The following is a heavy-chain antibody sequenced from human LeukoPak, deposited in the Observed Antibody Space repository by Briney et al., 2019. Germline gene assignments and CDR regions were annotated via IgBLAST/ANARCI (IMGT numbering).Heavy chain of an antibody. CDR1: GGSFSGDY. CDR2: INHSGST. J-gene: IGHJ4*02. V-gene: IGHV4-34*01. CDR3: ARGPSYSSSSPRRTYYFDY. D-gene: IGHD6-6*01. Sequence: SETLSLTCAVYGGSFSGDYWSWIRQPPGKGLEWIGEINHSGSTNYNPSLKSRVTISVDTSKNQFSLKLSSVTAADTAVYYCARGPSYSSSSPRRTYYFDYWGQGTLVTVSS.